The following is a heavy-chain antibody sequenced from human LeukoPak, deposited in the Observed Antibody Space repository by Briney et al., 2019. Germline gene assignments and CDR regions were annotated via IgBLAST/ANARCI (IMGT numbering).Heavy chain of an antibody. D-gene: IGHD6-19*01. CDR2: IIPIFGTA. V-gene: IGHV1-69*05. J-gene: IGHJ4*02. CDR3: ARNDVAVAGPFDY. Sequence: SVKVSCKASGGTFSSCAISWVRQAPGQGLEWMGGIIPIFGTANYAQKFQGRVTITTDESTSTAYMELSGLRSEDTAVYYCARNDVAVAGPFDYWGQGTLVTVSS. CDR1: GGTFSSCA.